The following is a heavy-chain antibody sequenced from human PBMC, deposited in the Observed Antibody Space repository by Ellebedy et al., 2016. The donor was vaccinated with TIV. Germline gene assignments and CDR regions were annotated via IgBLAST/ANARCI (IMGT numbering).Heavy chain of an antibody. Sequence: MPSETLSLTCSVSGGSIRNYYWGWIRQPPGKGLEWIGSIYYSGTTYYNPSLKSRVTISVDTSKNQFSLKLTSVTAADTAVYYCARHGLSGIPAVDYWGQGTLVTVSS. J-gene: IGHJ4*02. V-gene: IGHV4-39*01. CDR2: IYYSGTT. D-gene: IGHD3-10*01. CDR1: GGSIRNYY. CDR3: ARHGLSGIPAVDY.